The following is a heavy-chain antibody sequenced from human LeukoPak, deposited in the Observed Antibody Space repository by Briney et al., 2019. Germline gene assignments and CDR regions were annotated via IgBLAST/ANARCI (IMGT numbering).Heavy chain of an antibody. CDR2: INSDGTIT. CDR1: RFTFSSYW. J-gene: IGHJ4*02. Sequence: PGGSLRLSCAASRFTFSSYWMHWVREAPGKGLVWVSRINSDGTITTYAHSVKGRFTISRHNAKNTLYLQMNSLRAEGTAVYFCARVAVAGTINFDYWGQGTLVTVSS. D-gene: IGHD6-19*01. CDR3: ARVAVAGTINFDY. V-gene: IGHV3-74*01.